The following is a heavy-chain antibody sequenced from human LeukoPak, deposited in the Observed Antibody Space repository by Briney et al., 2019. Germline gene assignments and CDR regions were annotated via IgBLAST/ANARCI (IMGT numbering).Heavy chain of an antibody. CDR2: ISENGRAK. D-gene: IGHD6-13*01. CDR1: GFSFSNYW. V-gene: IGHV3-7*01. Sequence: GGSLRLSCAASGFSFSNYWMSWVRQAQGKGLEWVASISENGRAKPYVASVRGRFTISRDNTKNSLYLQMNSLRVEDTAVYYCARGGAAAARKRGIDYWGQGTLVTVSS. CDR3: ARGGAAAARKRGIDY. J-gene: IGHJ4*02.